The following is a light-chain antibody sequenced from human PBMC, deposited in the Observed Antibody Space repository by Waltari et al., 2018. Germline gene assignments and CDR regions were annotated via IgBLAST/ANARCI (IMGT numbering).Light chain of an antibody. CDR3: QQNNVFPWT. J-gene: IGKJ1*01. CDR1: QSSSTW. V-gene: IGKV1-5*03. CDR2: KAS. Sequence: IQLTQPPPTLPAFVLDRVTSTSRASQSSSTWLAWYQQNPGKAPKLLISKASRLESGVPSRFSGSGSETEFTLTISSLQPDDFATYYCQQNNVFPWTFGQGTKVEIK.